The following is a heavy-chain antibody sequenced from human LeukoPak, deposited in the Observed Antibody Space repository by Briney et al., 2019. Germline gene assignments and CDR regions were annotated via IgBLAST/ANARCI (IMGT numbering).Heavy chain of an antibody. D-gene: IGHD3-22*01. Sequence: GASVKVSCKASGGTFSSYAISWVRQAPGQGLEWMGWINPNSGGTNYAQKFQGRVTMTRDTSISTAYMELSRLRSDDTAVYYCATHPYYYDNSGYYPDYWGQGTLVTVSS. V-gene: IGHV1-2*02. CDR2: INPNSGGT. CDR3: ATHPYYYDNSGYYPDY. J-gene: IGHJ4*02. CDR1: GGTFSSYA.